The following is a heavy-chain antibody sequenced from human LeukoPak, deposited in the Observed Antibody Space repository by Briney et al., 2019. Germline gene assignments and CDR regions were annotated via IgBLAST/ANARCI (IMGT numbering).Heavy chain of an antibody. D-gene: IGHD1-1*01. J-gene: IGHJ4*02. Sequence: PGESLKISCQGFGYSFTSYWIGWVRQMPGKGLEWMGIIYPPDSDTRYSPSFQGQVTISADKSTSTASLQWGSLKASDTAIYYCARLASEGTFDYWGQGTLVTVSS. CDR2: IYPPDSDT. CDR1: GYSFTSYW. CDR3: ARLASEGTFDY. V-gene: IGHV5-51*01.